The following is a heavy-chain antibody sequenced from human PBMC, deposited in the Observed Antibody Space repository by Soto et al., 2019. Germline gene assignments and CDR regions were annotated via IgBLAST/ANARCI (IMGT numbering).Heavy chain of an antibody. CDR1: GYSVSSYA. J-gene: IGHJ5*02. V-gene: IGHV1-18*01. CDR2: ISTYSGDP. Sequence: QVQLVQSGAEVNKPGASVKVACKTSGYSVSSYAITCVRQAPGQVLDWMGWISTYSGDPNYAQKFQGRVTMTTDTSTNTAYMELRNLRSDDTAVYYCARVWGSYQAPSGGAGFDPWGQGTLVTVSS. D-gene: IGHD3-16*02. CDR3: ARVWGSYQAPSGGAGFDP.